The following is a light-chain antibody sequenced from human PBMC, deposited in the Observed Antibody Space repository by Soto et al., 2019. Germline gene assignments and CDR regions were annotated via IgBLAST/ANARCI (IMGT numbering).Light chain of an antibody. CDR1: QSVSSSY. CDR3: QQYGSSPAMYT. J-gene: IGKJ2*01. V-gene: IGKV3-20*01. CDR2: GAS. Sequence: ENVLTQSPGTLSLSPGERATLSCRASQSVSSSYLAWYQQKPGQAPRLLIYGASSRATCIPDRFSGSESGTDFTLTISILEPEDFAVYYCQQYGSSPAMYTFGQGTKLEIK.